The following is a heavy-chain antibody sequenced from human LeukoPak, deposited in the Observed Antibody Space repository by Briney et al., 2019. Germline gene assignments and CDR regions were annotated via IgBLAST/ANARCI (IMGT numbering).Heavy chain of an antibody. J-gene: IGHJ4*02. Sequence: PGGSLRLSCAASGFTFSSYSMNWVRQAPGKGLEWVSSISSSSYIYYADSVKGRFTISRDNAKNSLYLQMNSLRAGDTAVYYCARAHYCSGGSCYLDYWGQGTLVTVSS. CDR1: GFTFSSYS. V-gene: IGHV3-21*01. CDR2: ISSSSYI. CDR3: ARAHYCSGGSCYLDY. D-gene: IGHD2-15*01.